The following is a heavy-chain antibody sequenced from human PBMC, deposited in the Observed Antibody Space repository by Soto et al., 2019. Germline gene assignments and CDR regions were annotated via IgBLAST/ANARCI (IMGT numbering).Heavy chain of an antibody. CDR3: AKDPNIVVVPAATGGMDV. V-gene: IGHV1-2*02. CDR1: GYTFTDYY. CDR2: INPNSGGT. Sequence: RASVKVSCKASGYTFTDYYMHWVRQAPGQGLEWMGWINPNSGGTNYAQKFQGRVTMTRVTSISTAYMELSSLRSDDTALYYCAKDPNIVVVPAATGGMDVWGQGTTVTVSS. J-gene: IGHJ6*02. D-gene: IGHD2-2*01.